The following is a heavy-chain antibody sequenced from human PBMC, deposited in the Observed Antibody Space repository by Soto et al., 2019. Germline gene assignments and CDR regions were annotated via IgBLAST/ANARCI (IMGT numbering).Heavy chain of an antibody. J-gene: IGHJ4*02. CDR1: GGTFSSYA. CDR3: ARAHTGRSAFDY. Sequence: QVQLVQSGAEVKKPGSSVKVSCKASGGTFSSYAVSWVRQAPGQGLEWMGGIIPIFGTANYAQKFQGRVTITADESTSTAYMELSSPRSEDTAVYYCARAHTGRSAFDYWGQGTLVTVSS. V-gene: IGHV1-69*12. CDR2: IIPIFGTA. D-gene: IGHD7-27*01.